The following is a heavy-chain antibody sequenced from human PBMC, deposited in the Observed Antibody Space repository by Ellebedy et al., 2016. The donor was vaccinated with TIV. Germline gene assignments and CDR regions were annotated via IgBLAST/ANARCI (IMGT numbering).Heavy chain of an antibody. V-gene: IGHV3-33*01. CDR2: ILYDGSDK. CDR1: GFSFKTYD. Sequence: PGGSLRLSCAASGFSFKTYDVHWVRQAPGKGLEWVALILYDGSDKHYAESVKGRFSISRDNSKDTLYLQMNSLRAEDTAVYYCARGMGVVISRGLFDYWGRGTLVTVSS. D-gene: IGHD3-3*01. CDR3: ARGMGVVISRGLFDY. J-gene: IGHJ4*02.